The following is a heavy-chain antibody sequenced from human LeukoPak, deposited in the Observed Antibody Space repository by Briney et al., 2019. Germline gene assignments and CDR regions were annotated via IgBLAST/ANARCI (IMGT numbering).Heavy chain of an antibody. Sequence: SETLSLTCTVSGGSISSTYYYWGCVRQPPGKGLEWIGSIYSSGGTYYNPSLKTRITISVDTSKNQFSPKLNSVTAADTAVYYCARYYYDILTGYEPYHFDYWGQGTLVTVSS. CDR1: GGSISSTYYY. CDR2: IYSSGGT. CDR3: ARYYYDILTGYEPYHFDY. J-gene: IGHJ4*02. V-gene: IGHV4-39*07. D-gene: IGHD3-9*01.